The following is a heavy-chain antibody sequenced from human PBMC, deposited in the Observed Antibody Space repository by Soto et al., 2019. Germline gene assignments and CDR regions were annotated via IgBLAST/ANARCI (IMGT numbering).Heavy chain of an antibody. CDR1: GFTFSSYA. Sequence: GGSLRLSCAASGFTFSSYAMSWVRQAPGKGLEWVSAISVSGGSTYYADSVKGRFTISRDNSKNTLYLQMNSLRAEDTAVYYCAKYPPTRITIFGVGGLNWFDPWGQGTLVTVSS. V-gene: IGHV3-23*01. J-gene: IGHJ5*02. CDR2: ISVSGGST. D-gene: IGHD3-3*01. CDR3: AKYPPTRITIFGVGGLNWFDP.